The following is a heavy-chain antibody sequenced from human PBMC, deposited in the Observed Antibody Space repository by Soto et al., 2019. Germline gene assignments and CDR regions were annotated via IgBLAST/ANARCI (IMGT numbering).Heavy chain of an antibody. Sequence: SETLSLTCTVSGGSISSGDYYWSWIRQPPGKGLEWIGYIYYSGSTYYNPSLKSRVTISVDTSKNQFSLKLSSVTAADTAVYYCARAQGLGFLVSWGQGTLVTVSS. J-gene: IGHJ4*02. V-gene: IGHV4-30-4*01. D-gene: IGHD3-16*01. CDR2: IYYSGST. CDR3: ARAQGLGFLVS. CDR1: GGSISSGDYY.